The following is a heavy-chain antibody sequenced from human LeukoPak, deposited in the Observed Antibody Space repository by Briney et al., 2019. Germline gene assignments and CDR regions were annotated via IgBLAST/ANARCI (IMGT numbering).Heavy chain of an antibody. CDR2: ISSSSSYI. V-gene: IGHV3-21*01. D-gene: IGHD6-13*01. Sequence: TPGGSLRLSCAASGFTLSSYSMNWVRQAPGKGLEWVSSISSSSSYIYSAASMKGRSNLSRDNAKNSLYLQMNGLRAEDTAGYYCAREGAAARLFDYWGQGTLVTVSS. CDR1: GFTLSSYS. J-gene: IGHJ4*02. CDR3: AREGAAARLFDY.